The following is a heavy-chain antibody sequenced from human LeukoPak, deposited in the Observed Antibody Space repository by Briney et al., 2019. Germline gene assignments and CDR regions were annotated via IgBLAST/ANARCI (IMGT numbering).Heavy chain of an antibody. Sequence: SETLSLTCTVSGGSISSSSYYWGWIRQPPGKGLEWIGSIYYSGITYHNPSLKSRVTISVDTSKNQFSLRLSSVTATDTAVYYCARGDSLRGLSYYYMDVWGKGTTVTVSS. J-gene: IGHJ6*03. CDR2: IYYSGIT. CDR1: GGSISSSSYY. D-gene: IGHD2-8*01. CDR3: ARGDSLRGLSYYYMDV. V-gene: IGHV4-39*01.